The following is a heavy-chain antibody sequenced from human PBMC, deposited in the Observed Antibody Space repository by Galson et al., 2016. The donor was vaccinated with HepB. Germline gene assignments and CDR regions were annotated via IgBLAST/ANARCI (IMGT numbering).Heavy chain of an antibody. CDR1: GYTFTSYD. Sequence: SVKVSCKASGYTFTSYDINWVRQATGQGPEWMGWMSPNSGDTKYAQKFQGRVTMTRNTSVNTAFMELSSLRSEDTAIYYCARGVLWGSNYWGPGTRVTVSS. J-gene: IGHJ4*02. D-gene: IGHD3-16*01. V-gene: IGHV1-8*01. CDR2: MSPNSGDT. CDR3: ARGVLWGSNY.